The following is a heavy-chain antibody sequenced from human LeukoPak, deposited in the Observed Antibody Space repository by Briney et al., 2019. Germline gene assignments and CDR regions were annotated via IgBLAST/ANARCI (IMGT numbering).Heavy chain of an antibody. CDR2: ISYSGGSS. J-gene: IGHJ4*02. Sequence: SGGSLRLSCAASGFTFTTYAMIWVRQAPGKGLEWVSSISYSGGSSYYANSVKGRFAISRDNSKNTLSLQMDSLRAEDTAVYYCARTEGRGTSYERQDYWGQGTLVTVSS. CDR1: GFTFTTYA. V-gene: IGHV3-23*01. D-gene: IGHD1-26*01. CDR3: ARTEGRGTSYERQDY.